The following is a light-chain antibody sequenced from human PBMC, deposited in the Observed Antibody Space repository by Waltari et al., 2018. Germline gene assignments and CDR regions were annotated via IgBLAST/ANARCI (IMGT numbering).Light chain of an antibody. CDR1: SSGVGTYNL. J-gene: IGLJ3*02. Sequence: QSALTQPASVSGSPGQSIIISCTETSSGVGTYNLVSWYQQHPGKAPKVIIYEGNKRPSEVSNRFSGSKSGNMASLTISGLQAEDEADYYCSSYTGTTTPRVFGGGTKLTVL. CDR2: EGN. CDR3: SSYTGTTTPRV. V-gene: IGLV2-23*01.